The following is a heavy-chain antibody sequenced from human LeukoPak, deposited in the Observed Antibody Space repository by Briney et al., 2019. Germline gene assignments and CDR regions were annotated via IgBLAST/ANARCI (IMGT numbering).Heavy chain of an antibody. CDR2: IIPIFGTA. J-gene: IGHJ5*02. CDR3: ARDRPEAGTAQYNWFDP. V-gene: IGHV1-69*13. CDR1: GGTFSIYA. D-gene: IGHD6-19*01. Sequence: SVTVSCKASGGTFSIYAISWVRQAPGQGLEWMGGIIPIFGTANYAQKFQGRVTITADESTSTAYMELSSLRSEDTAVYYCARDRPEAGTAQYNWFDPWGQGTLVTVSS.